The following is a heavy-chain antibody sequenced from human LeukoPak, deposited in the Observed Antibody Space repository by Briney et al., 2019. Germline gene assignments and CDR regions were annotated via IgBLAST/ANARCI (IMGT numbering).Heavy chain of an antibody. V-gene: IGHV3-23*01. D-gene: IGHD2-2*01. CDR3: AKGSCRYCSSTSCYCYGMDV. J-gene: IGHJ6*02. CDR1: GFTFSSYA. Sequence: GGSLRLSCAASGFTFSSYAMSWVRQAPGKGLEWVSAISGSGGSTCYADSVKGRFTISRDNSKNTLYLQMNSLRAEDTAVYYCAKGSCRYCSSTSCYCYGMDVWGQGTTVTVSS. CDR2: ISGSGGST.